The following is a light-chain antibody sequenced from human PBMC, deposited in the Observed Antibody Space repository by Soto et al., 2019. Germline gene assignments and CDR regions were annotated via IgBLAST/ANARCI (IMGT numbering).Light chain of an antibody. CDR1: SSNIETNT. CDR2: SNN. J-gene: IGLJ1*01. CDR3: ATWDDSLNGPHYV. Sequence: QSVLTQPPSASVTPGQRVTISCSGSSSNIETNTVSWFQQLPRTAPKLLIYSNNQRPSGVPDRFSGSKSGTSASLAISGLQSEDEADYYCATWDDSLNGPHYVFGTGTKLTVL. V-gene: IGLV1-44*01.